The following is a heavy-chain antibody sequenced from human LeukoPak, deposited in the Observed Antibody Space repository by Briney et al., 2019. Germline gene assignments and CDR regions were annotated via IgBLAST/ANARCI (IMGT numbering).Heavy chain of an antibody. J-gene: IGHJ4*02. Sequence: GASVKVSCKASGYTFTGYYMHWARQAPGQGLEWMGWINPNSGGTNYAQKFQGRVTMTRDTSISTAYMELSRLRSDDTAVYYCAREGPYYGSGSYYNVNDYWGQGTLVTVSS. CDR3: AREGPYYGSGSYYNVNDY. CDR1: GYTFTGYY. V-gene: IGHV1-2*02. D-gene: IGHD3-10*01. CDR2: INPNSGGT.